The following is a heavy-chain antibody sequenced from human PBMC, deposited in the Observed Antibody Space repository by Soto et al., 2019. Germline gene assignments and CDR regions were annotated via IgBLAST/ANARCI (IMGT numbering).Heavy chain of an antibody. J-gene: IGHJ3*02. CDR2: INAGNGNT. Sequence: ASVKVSCKASGYTFTSYSMHWVRQAPGQRLELMGWINAGNGNTKYSHKFQGRVTITRDTYASTAYRELSSLRSEDTAVYYCPRGSYYYDSSGYYYGHYDAYDIWGQGTMVTDS. CDR1: GYTFTSYS. V-gene: IGHV1-3*01. D-gene: IGHD3-22*01. CDR3: PRGSYYYDSSGYYYGHYDAYDI.